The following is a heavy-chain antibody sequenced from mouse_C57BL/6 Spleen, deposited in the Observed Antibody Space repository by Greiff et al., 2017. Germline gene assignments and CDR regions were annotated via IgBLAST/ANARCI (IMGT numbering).Heavy chain of an antibody. CDR2: RWRGGST. CDR3: AKNRGSTGTGAMDY. D-gene: IGHD4-1*02. V-gene: IGHV2-5*01. CDR1: GFSLTSYG. Sequence: VQLVESGPGLVQPSQSLSITCTVSGFSLTSYGVHWVRQSPGKGLEWLGVRWRGGSTDYNAAFMSRLSITKDNSKSQGYSKMNSLQADDTAIYYCAKNRGSTGTGAMDYWGQGTSVTVSS. J-gene: IGHJ4*01.